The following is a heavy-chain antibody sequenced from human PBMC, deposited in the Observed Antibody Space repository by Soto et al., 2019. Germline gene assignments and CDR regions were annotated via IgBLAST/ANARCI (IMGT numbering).Heavy chain of an antibody. D-gene: IGHD1-1*01. Sequence: ASVKVSCKASGGTFSSYAISWVRQAPGQGLEWMGGIIPIFGTANYAQKFQGRVTITADESTSTAYMELSSLRSEDTAVYYCARGWSTTNGFAPGGQGPWVPVSS. CDR2: IIPIFGTA. CDR3: ARGWSTTNGFAP. V-gene: IGHV1-69*13. J-gene: IGHJ5*02. CDR1: GGTFSSYA.